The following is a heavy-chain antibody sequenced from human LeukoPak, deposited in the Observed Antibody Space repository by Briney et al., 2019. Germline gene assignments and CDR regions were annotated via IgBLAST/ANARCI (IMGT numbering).Heavy chain of an antibody. CDR1: GASISSGSNY. D-gene: IGHD3-10*01. Sequence: PSETLSLTCSVSGASISSGSNYWGWIRQPPGKTLEWIGSIYSSGSTSYSPSLKSRVIIIIDTPKNHFSLTLSSVTAADTAVYYRARSDGYGLVGIWGQGTMVTVSS. V-gene: IGHV4-39*07. CDR2: IYSSGST. CDR3: ARSDGYGLVGI. J-gene: IGHJ3*02.